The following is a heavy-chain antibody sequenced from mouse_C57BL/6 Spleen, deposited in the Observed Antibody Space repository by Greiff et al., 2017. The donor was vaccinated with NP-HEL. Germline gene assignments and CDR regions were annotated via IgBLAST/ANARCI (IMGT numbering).Heavy chain of an antibody. CDR3: VSLTTDLG. CDR2: IRSKSNNYAT. V-gene: IGHV10-1*01. J-gene: IGHJ3*01. Sequence: VQLQQSGGGLVQPKGSLKLSCAASGFSFNTYAMNWVRQAPGKGLEWVARIRSKSNNYATYYADSVKDRFTISRDDSESMLYLQMNNLKTEDTAMYYCVSLTTDLGWGQGTLVTVSA. D-gene: IGHD1-1*01. CDR1: GFSFNTYA.